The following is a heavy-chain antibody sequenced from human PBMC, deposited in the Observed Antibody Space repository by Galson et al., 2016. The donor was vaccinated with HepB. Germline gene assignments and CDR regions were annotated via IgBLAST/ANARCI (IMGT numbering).Heavy chain of an antibody. V-gene: IGHV6-1*01. CDR3: ARAASGRGDCFDP. CDR1: GDSVSNNSAA. D-gene: IGHD2-15*01. J-gene: IGHJ5*02. CDR2: TFYRSKWYY. Sequence: CAISGDSVSNNSAAWNWIRQSPSRGLEWLGRTFYRSKWYYEYGASVKGRITINADTSKNQFSLQLNSVTPEDTASYYCARAASGRGDCFDPWGRETLVTVSS.